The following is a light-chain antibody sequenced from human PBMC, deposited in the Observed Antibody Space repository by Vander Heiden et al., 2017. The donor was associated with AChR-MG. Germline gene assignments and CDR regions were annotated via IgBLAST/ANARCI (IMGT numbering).Light chain of an antibody. CDR1: QSLVCSDVNTY. CDR3: MQGTHWPPA. Sequence: DVVMTQSPLSLPVTLGQPASISCRSSQSLVCSDVNTYLNWFQQRPGKAPRRLIYKVSNRDTGVPDRFSGSGSGTDFTLKISRVEAEDVGVYYCMQGTHWPPAFGQGTKVEIK. V-gene: IGKV2-30*01. J-gene: IGKJ1*01. CDR2: KVS.